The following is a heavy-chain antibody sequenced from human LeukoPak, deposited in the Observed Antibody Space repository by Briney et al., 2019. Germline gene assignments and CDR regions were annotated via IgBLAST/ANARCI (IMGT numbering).Heavy chain of an antibody. CDR3: AADWQLPEAP. CDR1: GFTVSKYG. Sequence: GGSLRLSCAASGFTVSKYGLTWVRHARGKGLEWVSTIGGDGRTHYADSVKGRFTISRDNSKNTVYLQMNSPRVEDTAVYYWAADWQLPEAPWGQGSLVTVSS. V-gene: IGHV3-23*01. J-gene: IGHJ5*02. D-gene: IGHD3/OR15-3a*01. CDR2: IGGDGRT.